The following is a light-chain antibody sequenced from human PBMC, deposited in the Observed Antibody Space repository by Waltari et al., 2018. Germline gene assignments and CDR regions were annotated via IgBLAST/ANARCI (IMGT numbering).Light chain of an antibody. J-gene: IGKJ4*01. V-gene: IGKV1-5*03. CDR3: QQYNSYSLLT. CDR1: PSISTW. CDR2: KAS. Sequence: DIQMTQSPSTLSASVGDRVTITCRASPSISTWLAWYQQKPGKAPKLLIYKASTLESGVPSRFSGSGSGTEFTLTISSLQPDDFATYYCQQYNSYSLLTFGGGTKVEIK.